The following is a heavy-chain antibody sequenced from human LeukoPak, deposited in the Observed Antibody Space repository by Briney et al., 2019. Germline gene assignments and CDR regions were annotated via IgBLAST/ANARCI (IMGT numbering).Heavy chain of an antibody. V-gene: IGHV3-30*02. D-gene: IGHD6-13*01. CDR2: IRYDGSNK. CDR1: GFTFSSYG. J-gene: IGHJ4*02. CDR3: AKDRESSSWYGDYFDY. Sequence: GGSLRLSCAASGFTFSSYGMHWVRQAPGKGLEWVAFIRYDGSNKYCADSVKGRFTISRDNSKNTLYLQMNSLRAEDTAVYYCAKDRESSSWYGDYFDYWGQGTLVTVSS.